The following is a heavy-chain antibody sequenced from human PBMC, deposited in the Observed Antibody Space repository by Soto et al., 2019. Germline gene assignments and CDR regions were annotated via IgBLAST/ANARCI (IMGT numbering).Heavy chain of an antibody. J-gene: IGHJ6*02. CDR1: GFTYSTYT. D-gene: IGHD1-26*01. CDR2: ISYDGNNK. V-gene: IGHV3-30-3*02. CDR3: GKGRSYYYYYGVDV. Sequence: GGSLRLSCAASGFTYSTYTMHWVRQAPGKGLEWVAVISYDGNNKFYADSVKGRFTISRDNSKSTLYLQMNSLRAEDTAVYYCGKGRSYYYYYGVDVWGQGTTVTVSS.